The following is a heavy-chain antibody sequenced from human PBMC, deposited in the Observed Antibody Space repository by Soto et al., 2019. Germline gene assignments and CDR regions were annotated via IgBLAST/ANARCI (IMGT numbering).Heavy chain of an antibody. CDR1: GFTFSDYD. V-gene: IGHV3-13*04. D-gene: IGHD3-10*01. Sequence: EVQLVESGGGLVQPGGSLRLSCAASGFTFSDYDMHWVHQATGKSLEWVSAIGTPGDTYYTGSVKGRFTISRENAKNSLYLQMNSLRAGDTAVYYCARARGGEWFGEQLSWGQGILVTVSS. CDR2: IGTPGDT. J-gene: IGHJ4*02. CDR3: ARARGGEWFGEQLS.